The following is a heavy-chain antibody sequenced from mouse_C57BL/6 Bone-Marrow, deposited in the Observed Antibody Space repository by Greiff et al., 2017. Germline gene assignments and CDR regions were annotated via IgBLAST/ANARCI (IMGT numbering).Heavy chain of an antibody. D-gene: IGHD2-13*01. V-gene: IGHV2-6*01. CDR2: IWGGGST. Sequence: QVQLKQSGPGLVAPSQSLSITCTVSGFSLTSYGVDWVRQSPGKGLEWLEVIWGGGSTNYNSALKSRLSISKDNSKSQVFLKMNSLHTDDTAMYYCARHCDGGFADWGQGTLVTVSA. CDR3: ARHCDGGFAD. CDR1: GFSLTSYG. J-gene: IGHJ3*01.